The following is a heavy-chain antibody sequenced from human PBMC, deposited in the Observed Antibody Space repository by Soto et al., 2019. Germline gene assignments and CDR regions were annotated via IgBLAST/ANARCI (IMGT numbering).Heavy chain of an antibody. CDR3: ARGPIVVVIPNWFDP. CDR2: ISAYNGNT. V-gene: IGHV1-18*01. J-gene: IGHJ5*02. CDR1: GYTFTSYC. D-gene: IGHD3-22*01. Sequence: ASVKVSCKASGYTFTSYCISWVRQSPVQGLEWMGWISAYNGNTNYAQKLQGRVTMTTDTSTSTAYMELRSLRSDDTAVYYCARGPIVVVIPNWFDPWGQGTLVTVSS.